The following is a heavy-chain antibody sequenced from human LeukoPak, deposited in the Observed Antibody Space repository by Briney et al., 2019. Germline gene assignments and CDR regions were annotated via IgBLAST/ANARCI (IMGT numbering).Heavy chain of an antibody. CDR2: VIAIFGRV. V-gene: IGHV1-69*05. Sequence: SVKVSCKASRGTFSSYGISWVRQAPGQGLEWMGGVIAIFGRVKYGQKFQGRATITTDESTSTAYMELSSLTSEDTGVYYCARGELGDSSGFSFFKYWGQGTLVTVSS. J-gene: IGHJ4*02. D-gene: IGHD3-22*01. CDR1: RGTFSSYG. CDR3: ARGELGDSSGFSFFKY.